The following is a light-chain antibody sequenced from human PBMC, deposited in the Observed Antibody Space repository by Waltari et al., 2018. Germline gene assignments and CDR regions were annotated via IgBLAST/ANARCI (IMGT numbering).Light chain of an antibody. CDR2: GKN. Sequence: SSELTQDPAVSVALVQTVRITCQGDSLGDYYASWYQQKPGQAPRLVIYGKNNRPSGIPDRFSGSSSGNTASLTITGTQAEDEADYYCYSRDTSGNRLFGGGTKLTVL. CDR3: YSRDTSGNRL. V-gene: IGLV3-19*01. CDR1: SLGDYY. J-gene: IGLJ3*02.